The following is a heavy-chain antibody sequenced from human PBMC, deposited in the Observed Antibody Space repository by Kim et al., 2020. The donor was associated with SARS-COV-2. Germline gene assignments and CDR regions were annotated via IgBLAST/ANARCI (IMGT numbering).Heavy chain of an antibody. J-gene: IGHJ2*01. V-gene: IGHV3-9*01. CDR1: GFTFDDYA. D-gene: IGHD2-15*01. CDR2: ISWNSGSI. Sequence: GGSLRLSCAASGFTFDDYAMHWVRQAPGKGLEWVSGISWNSGSIGYADSVKGRFTISRDNAKNSLYLQMNSLRAEDTALYYCAKAGTTLSYCSGGSCYEDWYFDLWGRGTLVTVSS. CDR3: AKAGTTLSYCSGGSCYEDWYFDL.